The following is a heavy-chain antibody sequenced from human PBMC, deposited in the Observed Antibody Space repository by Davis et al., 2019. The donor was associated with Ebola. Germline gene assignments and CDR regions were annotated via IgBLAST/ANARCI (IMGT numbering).Heavy chain of an antibody. J-gene: IGHJ5*02. D-gene: IGHD3-3*01. V-gene: IGHV4-59*01. CDR2: IYYSGST. Sequence: GSLRLSCTVSGGSISSYYWSWIRQPPGKGLEWIGYIYYSGSTNYNPSLKSRVTISVDTSKNQFSLKLSSVTAADTAGYYRARVGYDFWSGYYTGNWFDPWGQGTLVTVSS. CDR3: ARVGYDFWSGYYTGNWFDP. CDR1: GGSISSYY.